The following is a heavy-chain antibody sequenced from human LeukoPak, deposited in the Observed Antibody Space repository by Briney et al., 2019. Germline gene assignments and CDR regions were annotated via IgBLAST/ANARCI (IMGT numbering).Heavy chain of an antibody. V-gene: IGHV3-23*01. Sequence: GGSLRLSCAASGFTFNNYGMSWVRQAPGKGLEWVSGITSGGTTYYADSVKGRFTISRDNAKNSLYLQMNSLRDEDTAVYYCARGNPNRNALDLWGQGTMVTISS. D-gene: IGHD1-14*01. J-gene: IGHJ3*01. CDR2: ITSGGTT. CDR3: ARGNPNRNALDL. CDR1: GFTFNNYG.